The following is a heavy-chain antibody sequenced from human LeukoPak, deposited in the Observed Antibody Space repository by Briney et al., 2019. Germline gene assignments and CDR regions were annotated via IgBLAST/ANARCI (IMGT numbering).Heavy chain of an antibody. D-gene: IGHD3-22*01. J-gene: IGHJ4*02. CDR3: ARIRSSGYFTFDY. Sequence: GGSLRLSCAASEFTFSSYSMNWVRQAPGKGLEWVSYITNSGNSKSYADYVKGRFTISRDNTTNSLYLQMNGLRAEDTAVYYCARIRSSGYFTFDYWGQEILVTVSS. CDR2: ITNSGNSK. V-gene: IGHV3-48*01. CDR1: EFTFSSYS.